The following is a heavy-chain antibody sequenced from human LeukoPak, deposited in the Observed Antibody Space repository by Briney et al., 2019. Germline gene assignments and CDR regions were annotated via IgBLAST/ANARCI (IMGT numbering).Heavy chain of an antibody. CDR1: GFTVSSNY. J-gene: IGHJ4*02. D-gene: IGHD1-20*01. Sequence: GGSLRLPCAASGFTVSSNYMSWVRQAPGKGLEWVSVIYSGGSTYYADSVKGRFSISRDNSKNTLYLQMNSLRAEDTAVYYCASLTGTTEFDYWGQGTLVTVSS. CDR2: IYSGGST. CDR3: ASLTGTTEFDY. V-gene: IGHV3-53*01.